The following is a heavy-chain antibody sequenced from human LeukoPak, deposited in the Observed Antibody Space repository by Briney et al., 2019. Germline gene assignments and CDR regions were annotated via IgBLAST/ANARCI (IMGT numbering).Heavy chain of an antibody. CDR2: ISGSGGST. CDR3: ARNGQLSVAGTYFDY. V-gene: IGHV3-23*01. D-gene: IGHD6-19*01. J-gene: IGHJ4*02. CDR1: GFTFSSYD. Sequence: GGSLRLSCAASGFTFSSYDMSWVRQAPGKGLEWVSTISGSGGSTYYADSVKSRFTISRDNSKNTLYLRMNSLRAEDTAVYYCARNGQLSVAGTYFDYWGQGTLVTVSS.